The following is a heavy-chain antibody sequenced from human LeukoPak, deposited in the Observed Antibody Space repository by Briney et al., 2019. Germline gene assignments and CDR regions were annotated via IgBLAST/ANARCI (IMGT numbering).Heavy chain of an antibody. V-gene: IGHV3-23*01. D-gene: IGHD5-12*01. Sequence: GGSLRLSCAASGFTFKNYAMNWVRQSPGQGLEWVSTISGDAVTSWYADSVKGRFTVSRDNSKNIVFLQMNNLRAEDTAVYYCAKSVATGSFWGQGTLVTVSS. CDR3: AKSVATGSF. J-gene: IGHJ4*02. CDR2: ISGDAVTS. CDR1: GFTFKNYA.